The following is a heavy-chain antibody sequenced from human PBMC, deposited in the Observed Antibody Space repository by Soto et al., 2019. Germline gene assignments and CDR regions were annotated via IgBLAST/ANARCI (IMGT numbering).Heavy chain of an antibody. Sequence: GESLKVSCKGSGYRFNIYWITWALQRPWKGLEWMGRIDPSDSYTNYSPSFQGHVTISADKAISTAYLQWSSLMASDTAMYYCPGQGGAASSYSYYGRDGWGRESTVTVSS. J-gene: IGHJ6*02. CDR3: PGQGGAASSYSYYGRDG. D-gene: IGHD6-13*01. V-gene: IGHV5-10-1*01. CDR2: IDPSDSYT. CDR1: GYRFNIYW.